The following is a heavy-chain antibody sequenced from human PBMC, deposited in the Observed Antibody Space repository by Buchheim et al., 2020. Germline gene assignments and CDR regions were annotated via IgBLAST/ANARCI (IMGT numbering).Heavy chain of an antibody. CDR3: ARHRGITVAGENDY. CDR2: IHYTGRT. J-gene: IGHJ4*01. Sequence: QVQLQESGPGLMKPSQTLSLTCTVSGGSISSHYWSWIRQPPGKGLEWIGYIHYTGRTNYNPSLKSRLTISVDTSKNQFSLRLSSVTAADTAVYYCARHRGITVAGENDYWGHGTL. CDR1: GGSISSHY. D-gene: IGHD6-19*01. V-gene: IGHV4-59*08.